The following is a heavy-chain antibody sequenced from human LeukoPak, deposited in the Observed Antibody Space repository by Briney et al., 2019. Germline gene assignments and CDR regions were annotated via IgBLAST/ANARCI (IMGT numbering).Heavy chain of an antibody. CDR2: INHSGST. CDR1: GGSFSGYY. J-gene: IGHJ6*04. Sequence: SETLSLTCAVYGGSFSGYYWSWIRQPPGKGLEWIGEINHSGSTNYNPSLKSRVTISVDTSKNQFSLELSSVTAADTAVYYCARCSTSSYYYYGMDVWGKGTTVTVSS. V-gene: IGHV4-34*01. D-gene: IGHD2-2*01. CDR3: ARCSTSSYYYYGMDV.